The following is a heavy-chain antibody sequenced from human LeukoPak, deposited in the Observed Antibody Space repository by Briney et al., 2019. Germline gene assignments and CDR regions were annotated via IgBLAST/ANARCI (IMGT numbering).Heavy chain of an antibody. CDR3: AKATTEQWLVLDY. D-gene: IGHD6-19*01. CDR1: GFTFSSYW. J-gene: IGHJ4*02. Sequence: PGGSLRLSCAAYGFTFSSYWMSWVRQAPGKGLEWVANIKQDGSEKYYVDSVKGRFTISRDNAKNSLYLQMNSLRAEDTAVYYCAKATTEQWLVLDYWGQGTLVTVSS. CDR2: IKQDGSEK. V-gene: IGHV3-7*01.